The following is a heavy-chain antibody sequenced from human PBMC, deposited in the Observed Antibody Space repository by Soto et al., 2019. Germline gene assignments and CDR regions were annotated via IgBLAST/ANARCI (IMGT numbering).Heavy chain of an antibody. CDR3: ARGQDYDFWSGYRYYYGMDV. CDR2: INHSGST. D-gene: IGHD3-3*01. V-gene: IGHV4-34*01. J-gene: IGHJ6*02. Sequence: QVQLQQWGAGLLKPSETLSLTCAVYGGSFSGYYWSWIRQPPGKGLEWIGEINHSGSTNYNPSLNSRVTISVDTSKNQFSLKLSSVTAADTAVYYCARGQDYDFWSGYRYYYGMDVWGQGTTVTVSS. CDR1: GGSFSGYY.